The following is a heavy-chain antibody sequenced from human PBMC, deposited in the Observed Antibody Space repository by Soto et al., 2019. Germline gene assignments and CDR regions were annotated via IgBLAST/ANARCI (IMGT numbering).Heavy chain of an antibody. CDR2: VYSTGST. V-gene: IGHV4-61*01. CDR1: GGSVSNSSHY. J-gene: IGHJ4*02. Sequence: WETLSLTCTVSGGSVSNSSHYWTWIRQPPGKGLEWIGYVYSTGSTNYHPALHSRVTLSVNTSKNQFSLTLSSVTAADTAVYYCSRCDGFWSGYSYLNYWGQGTPVTVSS. D-gene: IGHD3-3*01. CDR3: SRCDGFWSGYSYLNY.